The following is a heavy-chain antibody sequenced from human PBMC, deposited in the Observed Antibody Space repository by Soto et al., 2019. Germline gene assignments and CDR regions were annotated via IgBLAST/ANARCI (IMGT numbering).Heavy chain of an antibody. V-gene: IGHV3-73*02. D-gene: IGHD5-18*01. CDR1: GFTFSGSA. CDR2: IRSKANSYAT. Sequence: EVQLVESGGGLVQPGGSLKLSCAASGFTFSGSAMHWVRQASGKGLEWVGRIRSKANSYATAYAASVKGRFTISRDDSKNTANLQMNSLKTEDTAVYYCYHMGGGYSYGRSFYWGQGTLVTVSS. CDR3: YHMGGGYSYGRSFY. J-gene: IGHJ4*02.